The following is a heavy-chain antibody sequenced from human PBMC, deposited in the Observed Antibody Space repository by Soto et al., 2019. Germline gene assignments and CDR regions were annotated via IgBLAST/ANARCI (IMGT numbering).Heavy chain of an antibody. Sequence: QVQLQESGPGLVKPSETLSLNCIVSGGSISSHYWSWIRQPAGKGLEWIGRIHSSGSTNYNPFLKSRISMSVDTSKNQVSLKLTSVTAADTAVYYCARDGTHYDFWSGLLRPVPYFDYWGQGTLVTVSS. J-gene: IGHJ4*02. CDR2: IHSSGST. CDR3: ARDGTHYDFWSGLLRPVPYFDY. CDR1: GGSISSHY. D-gene: IGHD3-3*01. V-gene: IGHV4-4*07.